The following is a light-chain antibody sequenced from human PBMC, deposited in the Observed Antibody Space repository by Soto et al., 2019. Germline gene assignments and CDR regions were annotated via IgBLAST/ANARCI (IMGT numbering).Light chain of an antibody. CDR3: QQYNDWPRT. CDR1: PSVGTY. CDR2: GAS. J-gene: IGKJ1*01. V-gene: IGKV3-15*01. Sequence: EIVMTQSPATLSVSPGERATLSCRASPSVGTYLAWYQQKPGQAPRLLIYGASTRAAGISSRFSGGGSGTELTLNISSLQSEDFAIYYCQQYNDWPRTFGQGTKVGIK.